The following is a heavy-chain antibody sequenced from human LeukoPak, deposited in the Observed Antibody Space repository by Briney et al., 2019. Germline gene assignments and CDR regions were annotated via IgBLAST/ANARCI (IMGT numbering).Heavy chain of an antibody. Sequence: ASVKVSCKASGYTFTGYYMHWVRQAPGQGLEWMGRINPNSGGTNYAQKFQGRVTMTRDTSISTAYMELSRLRSDDTAVYYCATTYYYDSSGYTVPLFDYWGQGTLVTVSS. D-gene: IGHD3-22*01. CDR1: GYTFTGYY. CDR2: INPNSGGT. V-gene: IGHV1-2*06. CDR3: ATTYYYDSSGYTVPLFDY. J-gene: IGHJ4*02.